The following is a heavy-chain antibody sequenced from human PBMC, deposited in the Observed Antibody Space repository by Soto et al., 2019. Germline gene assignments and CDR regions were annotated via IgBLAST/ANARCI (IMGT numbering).Heavy chain of an antibody. CDR1: GFTFSRYG. Sequence: EVQLVESGGGLVKPGGSLRLSCAASGFTFSRYGMNWVRQAPGKGLELVSSISGLSSFIYYADSVKGRFTVSRDNAKNSLFVQMNSLTAEDTAVYYCARGPQQRLADSYYYGMDVWGQGTTVIVSS. J-gene: IGHJ6*02. CDR3: ARGPQQRLADSYYYGMDV. V-gene: IGHV3-21*02. D-gene: IGHD6-25*01. CDR2: ISGLSSFI.